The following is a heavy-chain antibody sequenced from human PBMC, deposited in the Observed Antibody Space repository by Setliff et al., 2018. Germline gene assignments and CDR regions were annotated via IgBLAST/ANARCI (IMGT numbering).Heavy chain of an antibody. CDR1: GGSVNSGYDN. CDR2: INRRGST. V-gene: IGHV4-61*09. Sequence: PSETLSLTCTVSGGSVNSGYDNWNWLRQPAGKGLEWIGHINRRGSTNFSPSLKSRVTISLDTSRNQFSLNLTSVTAADTAVYYCARHKTGAVGTGEHFQHWGQGTLVTVSS. J-gene: IGHJ1*01. D-gene: IGHD6-19*01. CDR3: ARHKTGAVGTGEHFQH.